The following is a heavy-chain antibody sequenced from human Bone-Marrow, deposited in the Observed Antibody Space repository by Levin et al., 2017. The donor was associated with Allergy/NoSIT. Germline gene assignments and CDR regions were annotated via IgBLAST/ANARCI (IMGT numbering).Heavy chain of an antibody. CDR1: GFTVSNNY. CDR3: ARNVPVTDLGY. D-gene: IGHD3-10*02. CDR2: IYSVGST. Sequence: PSETLSLTCAASGFTVSNNYMTWVRQAPGKGLEWVSLIYSVGSTYYADSVKGRFTISRDSSKNTVYLQMNNLRAEDTAVYYCARNVPVTDLGYWGQGTLVTVSS. J-gene: IGHJ4*02. V-gene: IGHV3-53*01.